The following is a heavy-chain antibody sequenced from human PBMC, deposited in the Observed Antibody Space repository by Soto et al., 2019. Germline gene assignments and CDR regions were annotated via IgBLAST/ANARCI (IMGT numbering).Heavy chain of an antibody. CDR1: GFSLSTRGVG. J-gene: IGHJ4*02. D-gene: IGHD5-12*01. Sequence: QITLKESGPTLVKPTQTLTLTCTFSGFSLSTRGVGVAWIRQPPGKALEWLALIFWDDDKWYSPSLKSRLTITEGPSKNQVVRTMTNIDPVDTATYYCAPRARGYAYYFDYWGQGTLVTVSS. CDR2: IFWDDDK. CDR3: APRARGYAYYFDY. V-gene: IGHV2-5*02.